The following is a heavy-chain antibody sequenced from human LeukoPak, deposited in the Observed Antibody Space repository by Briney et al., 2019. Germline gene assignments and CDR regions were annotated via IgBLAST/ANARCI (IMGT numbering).Heavy chain of an antibody. J-gene: IGHJ4*02. CDR3: AKDIGGEGGYSYGLDY. CDR2: ISWNSGSI. D-gene: IGHD5-18*01. CDR1: GFIFDDYA. Sequence: GGSLRLSCAASGFIFDDYAMHWVRQAPGKGLEWVSTISWNSGSIGYADSVKGRFTISRDNAKNSPYLQMNSLRAEDMALYYCAKDIGGEGGYSYGLDYWGQGTLVTVSS. V-gene: IGHV3-9*03.